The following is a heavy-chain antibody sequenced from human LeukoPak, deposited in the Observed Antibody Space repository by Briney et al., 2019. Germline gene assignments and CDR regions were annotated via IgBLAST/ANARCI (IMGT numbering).Heavy chain of an antibody. V-gene: IGHV1-2*02. CDR1: GYTFTGYY. Sequence: GASVRVSCKASGYTFTGYYMHWVRQAPGQGLEWMGWINPNSGGTNYALKFQGRVTMTRDTSISTAYMELSRLRSDDTAVYYCARAAAHSGDWFDPWGQGTLVTVSS. D-gene: IGHD2-15*01. CDR2: INPNSGGT. CDR3: ARAAAHSGDWFDP. J-gene: IGHJ5*02.